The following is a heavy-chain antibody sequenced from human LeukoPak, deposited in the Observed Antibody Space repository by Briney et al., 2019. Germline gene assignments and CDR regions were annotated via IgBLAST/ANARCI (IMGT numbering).Heavy chain of an antibody. CDR3: AREGPGRPIDY. D-gene: IGHD1-26*01. Sequence: GGSLRLPCAASGFTLSSNYMSWVRQAPGKGLEWVSVIYSGGSTYSADSVKGRFTISRDNSKNTLFLQMNSLRAEDTAVYYCAREGPGRPIDYWGQGTLVTVSS. V-gene: IGHV3-66*01. CDR2: IYSGGST. J-gene: IGHJ4*02. CDR1: GFTLSSNY.